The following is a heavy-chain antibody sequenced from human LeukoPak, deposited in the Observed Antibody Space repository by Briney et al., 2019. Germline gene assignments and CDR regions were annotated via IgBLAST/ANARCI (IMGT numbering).Heavy chain of an antibody. J-gene: IGHJ4*02. CDR3: ARYGYSFDTGYYFDS. CDR1: GGSISNYY. CDR2: IYYSGST. Sequence: SETLSLTCTVSGGSISNYYWSWIRQPPGKGLEWIGYIYYSGSTYYNSSLRSRVTISVDTSKNQFSLKLNSVTAADTAVYYCARYGYSFDTGYYFDSWGQGTLVTVSS. V-gene: IGHV4-59*01. D-gene: IGHD5-18*01.